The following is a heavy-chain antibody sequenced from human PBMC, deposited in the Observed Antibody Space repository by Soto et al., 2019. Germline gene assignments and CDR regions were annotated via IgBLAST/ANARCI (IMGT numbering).Heavy chain of an antibody. CDR3: AKGQPNWKQLQFFDL. Sequence: GGSLRLSCAASGFTFSDCAVYGVGYAPGKGLEGVSGISVSGSRTYYAAPVKGRSTISRDKPNNPLYLQMNSLRGEDTAVYYCAKGQPNWKQLQFFDLWGRGTLVTVSS. J-gene: IGHJ2*01. V-gene: IGHV3-23*01. CDR2: ISVSGSRT. CDR1: GFTFSDCA. D-gene: IGHD1-1*01.